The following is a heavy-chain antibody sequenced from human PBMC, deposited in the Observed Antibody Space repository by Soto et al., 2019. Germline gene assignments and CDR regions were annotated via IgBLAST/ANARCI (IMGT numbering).Heavy chain of an antibody. Sequence: GGSLRLSCAASGFTFSSYSMNWVRQAPGKGLEWVSSISSSSSYIYYADSVKGRFTISRENAKNSLYLQMNSLRAEDTAVYYCARDGGYCSSTSCYANYYYYYMDVWGKGTTVTVSS. CDR1: GFTFSSYS. CDR3: ARDGGYCSSTSCYANYYYYYMDV. V-gene: IGHV3-21*01. CDR2: ISSSSSYI. D-gene: IGHD2-2*01. J-gene: IGHJ6*03.